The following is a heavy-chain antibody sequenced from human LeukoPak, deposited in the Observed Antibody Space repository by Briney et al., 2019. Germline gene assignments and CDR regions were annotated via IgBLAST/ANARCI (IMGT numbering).Heavy chain of an antibody. Sequence: SQTLSLTCTVSGGSISSGSYYWSWIRQPAGKGLEWIGRIYTSGSTNYNPSLKSRVTISVDTSKNQFSRKLSSVPAADTAVYYCARGTADIVATISAVEGIAVAVIFDYWGQGTLVTVSS. D-gene: IGHD5-12*01. J-gene: IGHJ4*02. CDR3: ARGTADIVATISAVEGIAVAVIFDY. V-gene: IGHV4-61*02. CDR1: GGSISSGSYY. CDR2: IYTSGST.